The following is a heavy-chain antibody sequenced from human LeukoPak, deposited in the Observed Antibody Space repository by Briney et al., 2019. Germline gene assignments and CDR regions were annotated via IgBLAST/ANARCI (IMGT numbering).Heavy chain of an antibody. CDR1: GYTFTSYA. J-gene: IGHJ4*02. CDR2: INAGNGNT. D-gene: IGHD3-9*01. Sequence: ASVKVSCKASGYTFTSYAMHWVRQAPGQRLEWMGWINAGNGNTKYSQKFQGRVTITRDTSTSTAYMELRSLRSDDTAMYYCARSFARDSDILTGYYIGDYWGQGTLVTVSS. V-gene: IGHV1-3*01. CDR3: ARSFARDSDILTGYYIGDY.